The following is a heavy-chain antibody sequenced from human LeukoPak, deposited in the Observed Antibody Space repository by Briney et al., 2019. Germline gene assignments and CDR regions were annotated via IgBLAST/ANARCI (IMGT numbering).Heavy chain of an antibody. V-gene: IGHV3-48*03. CDR1: GFTFSSYE. Sequence: GGSLRLSCAASGFTFSSYEMNWVRQAPGKGLEWVSYISSSGSTRTYADSVKGRFTISRDNAKNSLYLEMNSLRAEDTAVYYCARAIVSAVAGNFDYWGQGTLVTVSS. D-gene: IGHD6-19*01. CDR2: ISSSGSTR. CDR3: ARAIVSAVAGNFDY. J-gene: IGHJ4*02.